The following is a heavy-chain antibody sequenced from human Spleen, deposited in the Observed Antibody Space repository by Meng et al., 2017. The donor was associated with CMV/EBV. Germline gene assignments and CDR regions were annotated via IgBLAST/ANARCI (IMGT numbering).Heavy chain of an antibody. D-gene: IGHD3-3*01. CDR2: ISSSGSTI. V-gene: IGHV3-48*04. Sequence: GGSLRLSCVAYGFTLDSHWMTWVRQAPGKGLEWVSYISSSGSTIYYADSVKGRFTISRDNAKNSLYLQMNSLRAEDTAVYYCARDMTYYDFWSGYYPGGYGMDVWGQGTTVTVSS. J-gene: IGHJ6*02. CDR1: GFTLDSHW. CDR3: ARDMTYYDFWSGYYPGGYGMDV.